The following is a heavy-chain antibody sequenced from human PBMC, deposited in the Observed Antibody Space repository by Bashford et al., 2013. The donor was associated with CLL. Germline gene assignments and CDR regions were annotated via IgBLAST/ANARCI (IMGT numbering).Heavy chain of an antibody. CDR2: IYYRGST. J-gene: IGHJ4*02. V-gene: IGHV4-59*12. CDR3: ARGRRGFGYSFGRYYFDQ. Sequence: SETLSLTCSVSTDSISSYYWSWIRQPPGKGLEWIGHIYYRGSTYYNPSLKSRVTISVDPSMNQFSLKVSSVTAANTAVYYCARGRRGFGYSFGRYYFDQWGQGTLVTVSS. CDR1: TDSISSYY. D-gene: IGHD5-18*01.